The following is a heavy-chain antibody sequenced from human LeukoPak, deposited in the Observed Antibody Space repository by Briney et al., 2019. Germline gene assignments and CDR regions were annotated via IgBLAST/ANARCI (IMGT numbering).Heavy chain of an antibody. CDR3: ARVDYGDSSGYYYYYMDV. D-gene: IGHD4-17*01. CDR1: GFTFSSYS. CDR2: ISSSSSYI. J-gene: IGHJ6*03. V-gene: IGHV3-21*01. Sequence: GGSLRLSCAASGFTFSSYSMNWVRQAPGKGLEWVSSISSSSSYIYYADSVKGRFTISRDNAKNSLYLQMNSLRAEDTAVYYCARVDYGDSSGYYYYYMDVWGKGTTVTVSS.